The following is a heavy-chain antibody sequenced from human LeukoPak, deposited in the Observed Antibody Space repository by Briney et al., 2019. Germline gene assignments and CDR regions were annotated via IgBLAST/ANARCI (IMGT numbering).Heavy chain of an antibody. V-gene: IGHV3-9*01. J-gene: IGHJ3*02. CDR3: AKDTGATDYTPEAFDI. D-gene: IGHD4-11*01. CDR2: ISWNSGSI. Sequence: GGSLRLSSAASGFTFDDYAMHWVRQAPGKGLEWVSGISWNSGSIGYADSVKGRFTISRDNAKNSLYLQMNTLRAEDTALYYCAKDTGATDYTPEAFDIWGQGTMVTVSS. CDR1: GFTFDDYA.